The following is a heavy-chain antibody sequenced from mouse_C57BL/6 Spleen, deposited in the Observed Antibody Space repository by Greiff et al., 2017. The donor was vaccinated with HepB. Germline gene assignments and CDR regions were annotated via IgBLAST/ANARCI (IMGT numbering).Heavy chain of an antibody. J-gene: IGHJ3*01. D-gene: IGHD1-1*01. CDR1: GYTFTDYE. CDR2: IDPETGGT. Sequence: VQLQQSGAELVRPGASVTLSCKASGYTFTDYEMHWVKQTPVHGLEWIGAIDPETGGTAYNQKFKGKAILTADKSSSTAYMELRSLTSEDSAVYYCTRSGNYDGSRRGFAYWGQGTLVTVSA. CDR3: TRSGNYDGSRRGFAY. V-gene: IGHV1-15*01.